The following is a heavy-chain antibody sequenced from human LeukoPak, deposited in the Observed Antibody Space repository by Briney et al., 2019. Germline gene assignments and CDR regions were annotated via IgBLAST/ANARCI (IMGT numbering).Heavy chain of an antibody. CDR2: FYTSGST. Sequence: PSDTLSLLCTLWGGSMSSYYWSWLRQPAGKGRVWIGRFYTSGSTNYNPSLKSRVTMSVDTSKNQFSLKVSSVTAAGTAVYYCARASWDDACDIWGQGTMVTVSS. J-gene: IGHJ3*02. V-gene: IGHV4-4*07. D-gene: IGHD2-2*01. CDR1: GGSMSSYY. CDR3: ARASWDDACDI.